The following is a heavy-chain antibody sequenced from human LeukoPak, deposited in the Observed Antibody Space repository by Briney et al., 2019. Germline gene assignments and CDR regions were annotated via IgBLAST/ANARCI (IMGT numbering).Heavy chain of an antibody. V-gene: IGHV1-24*01. Sequence: ASVKVSCKVSGYTLTELSMHWVRQAPGKGLEWMGGFDPEDGETIYAQKFQGRVTMTEDTSTDTAYMELSSLGSEDTAVYYCATTPPYGYYFDYWGQGTLVTVSS. CDR3: ATTPPYGYYFDY. D-gene: IGHD3-10*01. J-gene: IGHJ4*02. CDR2: FDPEDGET. CDR1: GYTLTELS.